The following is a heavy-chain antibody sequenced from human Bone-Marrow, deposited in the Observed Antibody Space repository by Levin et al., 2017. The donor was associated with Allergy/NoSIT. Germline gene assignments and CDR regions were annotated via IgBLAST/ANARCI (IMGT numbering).Heavy chain of an antibody. D-gene: IGHD3-10*02. V-gene: IGHV3-23*01. CDR1: GFTFSSYA. CDR3: AKAGRSSSMSGGAFEH. CDR2: ISSSATTT. J-gene: IGHJ4*02. Sequence: PGGSLRLSCAASGFTFSSYAMSWVRQAPGKGLEWVSAISSSATTTYYADSVKGRFTISSDNSKNTLYLQMNSLRAEDTAVYYCAKAGRSSSMSGGAFEHWAQGTLVTVSS.